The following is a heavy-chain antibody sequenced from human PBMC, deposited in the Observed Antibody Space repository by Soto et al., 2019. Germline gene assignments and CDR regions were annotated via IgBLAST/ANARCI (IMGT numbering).Heavy chain of an antibody. CDR1: GFTFSSYG. CDR2: IWYDGSNK. J-gene: IGHJ4*02. CDR3: ARDINQAIDY. D-gene: IGHD1-20*01. Sequence: QVQLVESGGGVVQPGRSLRLSCAASGFTFSSYGMHWVRQAPGKGLEWVAVIWYDGSNKYYADSAKGRFTISRDNSKNTLYLQMNSLRAEDTAVYYCARDINQAIDYWCQGTLVTVSS. V-gene: IGHV3-33*01.